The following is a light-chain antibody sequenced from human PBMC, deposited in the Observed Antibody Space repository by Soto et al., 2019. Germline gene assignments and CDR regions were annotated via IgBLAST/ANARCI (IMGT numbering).Light chain of an antibody. CDR2: GAS. CDR1: QSVSTN. Sequence: EIVMTQSQGTLSLSPGERATLSCRASQSVSTNLAWYQQIPGQAPRLLIYGASTRATGIPARFSGSGSGTEFTLAISSLQSEDFAVYYCQPYNDWPQTFGLGTNVEIK. J-gene: IGKJ1*01. CDR3: QPYNDWPQT. V-gene: IGKV3-15*01.